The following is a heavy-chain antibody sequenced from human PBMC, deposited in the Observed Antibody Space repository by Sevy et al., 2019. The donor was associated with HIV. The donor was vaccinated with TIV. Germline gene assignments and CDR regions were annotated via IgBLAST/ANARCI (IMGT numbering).Heavy chain of an antibody. J-gene: IGHJ6*02. CDR3: TREGYCRCGSCYPNYYYGMDV. CDR2: ISAYNRNT. D-gene: IGHD2-15*01. V-gene: IGHV1-18*01. CDR1: GYTFTSYG. Sequence: AAVKVSCKASGYTFTSYGISWVRQAPRQGLERMGWISAYNRNTNYAQKLQGRVTMSTDTSTSTAYMELRSLRSDDTAVYYCTREGYCRCGSCYPNYYYGMDVWGQGTTVTVSS.